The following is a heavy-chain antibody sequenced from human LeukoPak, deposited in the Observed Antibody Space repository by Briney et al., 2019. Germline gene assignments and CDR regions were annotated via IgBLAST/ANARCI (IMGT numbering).Heavy chain of an antibody. CDR2: ISSSSSTI. Sequence: GGSLRLSCAASGFTFSSYSMNWVRQAPGKGLEWVSYISSSSSTIYYADSVKGRFTISRDNAKNSLYLQMNSLRDEDTAVYYCARVSAYGSSGYYLYYYYGMDVWGQGTTVTVSS. V-gene: IGHV3-48*02. CDR3: ARVSAYGSSGYYLYYYYGMDV. J-gene: IGHJ6*02. CDR1: GFTFSSYS. D-gene: IGHD3-22*01.